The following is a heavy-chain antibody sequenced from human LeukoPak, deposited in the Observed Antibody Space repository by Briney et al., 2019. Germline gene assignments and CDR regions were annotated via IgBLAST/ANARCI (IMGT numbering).Heavy chain of an antibody. V-gene: IGHV4-39*07. D-gene: IGHD3-16*02. J-gene: IGHJ4*02. Sequence: SETLSLTCTVSGGSISSSSYYWGWIRQPPGKGLEWIGSIYYSGSTYYNPSLKSRVTISVDTSKNQFSLELSSVTAADTAVYYCARRLSSTFDYWGQGTLVTVSS. CDR1: GGSISSSSYY. CDR2: IYYSGST. CDR3: ARRLSSTFDY.